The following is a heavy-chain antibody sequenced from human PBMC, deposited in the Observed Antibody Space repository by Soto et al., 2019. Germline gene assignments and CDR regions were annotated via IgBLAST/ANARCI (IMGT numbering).Heavy chain of an antibody. V-gene: IGHV1-69*01. Sequence: QVQLVQSGAEVKKPGSSVKVSCKASGGTLNRYALSWVRQAPGQGLEWMGGIITAFGPGIYAQKFQGRVTITADEATKTTYMDLNSLRSEGTAVDYCSAGGSWARRDNWGQGNLVTVSS. CDR1: GGTLNRYA. CDR3: SAGGSWARRDN. J-gene: IGHJ4*02. D-gene: IGHD6-13*01. CDR2: IITAFGPG.